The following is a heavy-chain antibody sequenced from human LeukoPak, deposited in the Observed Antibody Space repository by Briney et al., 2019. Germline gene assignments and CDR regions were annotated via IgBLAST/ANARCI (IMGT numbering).Heavy chain of an antibody. D-gene: IGHD3-10*01. CDR2: ISSSSSYI. J-gene: IGHJ4*02. CDR3: ARGAYNTLYYFDY. V-gene: IGHV3-21*01. CDR1: GFTFSSYS. Sequence: GGSLRLSCAASGFTFSSYSMNWVRQAPGKGLEWVSSISSSSSYIYYADSVKGRFTISRDNAKNSLYLQMNNLRAEDTAVYYCARGAYNTLYYFDYWGQGTLVTVSS.